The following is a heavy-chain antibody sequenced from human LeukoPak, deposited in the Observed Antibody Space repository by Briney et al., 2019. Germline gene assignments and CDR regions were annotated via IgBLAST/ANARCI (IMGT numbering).Heavy chain of an antibody. Sequence: SETLSLTCAVYGGSFSGYYWSWIRQPPGKGPEWIGSMHHSGTTRYNPSLKSRVTISVDTSKNQFSLNLSSVTAADTAVYYCAVYFSGYTHFQYWGQGTLVTVSS. J-gene: IGHJ4*02. D-gene: IGHD5-12*01. V-gene: IGHV4-34*01. CDR3: AVYFSGYTHFQY. CDR2: MHHSGTT. CDR1: GGSFSGYY.